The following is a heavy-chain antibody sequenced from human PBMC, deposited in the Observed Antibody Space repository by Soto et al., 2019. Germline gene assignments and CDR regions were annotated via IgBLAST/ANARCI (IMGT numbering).Heavy chain of an antibody. CDR3: ARATYSGFGLDS. D-gene: IGHD5-12*01. Sequence: GGSLRLSCVGSGFIVSDHYMTWIRQAPGKGLEWISYISSSGTTIYYADSVKGRFTISRDSAKNSLDLQMTSLIGDDTAVYFCARATYSGFGLDSWGQGTRVNVS. V-gene: IGHV3-11*01. CDR1: GFIVSDHY. CDR2: ISSSGTTI. J-gene: IGHJ4*02.